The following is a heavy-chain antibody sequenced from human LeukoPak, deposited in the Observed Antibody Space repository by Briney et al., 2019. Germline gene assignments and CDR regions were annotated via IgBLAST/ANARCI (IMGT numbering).Heavy chain of an antibody. Sequence: PGGSLRLSCAASGFTFDDYAMHWVRHAPGKGLEWVSGISWNSGSIGYADSVKGRFTISRDNAKNSLYLQMNSLRAEDTALYYCAKDTQYSSSSFDYWGQGTLVTVSS. CDR3: AKDTQYSSSSFDY. D-gene: IGHD6-6*01. J-gene: IGHJ4*02. CDR2: ISWNSGSI. V-gene: IGHV3-9*01. CDR1: GFTFDDYA.